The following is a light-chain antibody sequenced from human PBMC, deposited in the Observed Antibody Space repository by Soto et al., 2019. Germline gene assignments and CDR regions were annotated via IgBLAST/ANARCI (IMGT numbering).Light chain of an antibody. CDR2: EVS. CDR1: SSDVGGFNY. J-gene: IGLJ3*02. Sequence: QSVLTQPASMSGSPGQSITISCTGTSSDVGGFNYVSWYQQPPDRAPKLIIYEVSNRPSRVSNRFSGSKSGNTASLTISGLPAEDEATYYCTSYTDTTTLVFGGGTKLTVL. V-gene: IGLV2-14*01. CDR3: TSYTDTTTLV.